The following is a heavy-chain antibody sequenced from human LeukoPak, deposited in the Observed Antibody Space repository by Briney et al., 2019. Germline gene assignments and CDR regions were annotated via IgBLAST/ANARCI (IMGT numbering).Heavy chain of an antibody. CDR1: GGAINSYY. D-gene: IGHD2-2*02. CDR3: ARQAFVVAAAAISPFDS. V-gene: IGHV4-59*08. Sequence: PSETLSLTCHVPGGAINSYYWSWIRQPPGKGLKWIGYISYRGDTNYNTTLKNRVSISVDTAKTQLFLRLHSVTAADTAVYYCARQAFVVAAAAISPFDSWGQGTLVTVSS. J-gene: IGHJ4*02. CDR2: ISYRGDT.